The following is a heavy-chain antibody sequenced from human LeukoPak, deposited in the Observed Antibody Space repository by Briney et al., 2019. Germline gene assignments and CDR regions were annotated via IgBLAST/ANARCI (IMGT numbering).Heavy chain of an antibody. CDR1: GYTFTSYG. CDR2: ISAYNGNT. Sequence: ASVKVSCKASGYTFTSYGISWVRQAPGQGLEWMGWISAYNGNTNYAQKLQGRVTMTTDTSTSTAYMELRSLRSDDTAVYYCAREDIAAAGNYYYGMDVWGQGTTVTVSS. D-gene: IGHD6-13*01. CDR3: AREDIAAAGNYYYGMDV. J-gene: IGHJ6*02. V-gene: IGHV1-18*01.